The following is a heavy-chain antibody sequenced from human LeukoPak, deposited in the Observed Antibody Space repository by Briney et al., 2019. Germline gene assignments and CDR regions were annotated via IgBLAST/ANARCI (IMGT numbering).Heavy chain of an antibody. J-gene: IGHJ5*02. V-gene: IGHV3-30-3*01. CDR1: GFTFSSYA. Sequence: GGSLRLSCAASGFTFSSYAMHWVRQAPGKGLEWVAVISYDGSNKYYADSVKGRFTISRDNSKNTLYLQMNSLRAEDTAVYYCARGLVLVPIYNWFDPWGQGTLVTVSS. CDR2: ISYDGSNK. D-gene: IGHD6-13*01. CDR3: ARGLVLVPIYNWFDP.